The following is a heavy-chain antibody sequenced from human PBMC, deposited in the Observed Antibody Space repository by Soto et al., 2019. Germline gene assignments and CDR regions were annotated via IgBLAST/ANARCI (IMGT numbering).Heavy chain of an antibody. D-gene: IGHD5-12*01. CDR3: VRVRYSDYDFDY. J-gene: IGHJ4*02. V-gene: IGHV3-72*01. Sequence: GGSLRLSCAASRFTFSYHYMDWVRQAPGKGLEWVGRSGDKANSYTTDYAASVKGRFIISRDASENSLYLQMSSLKTEDTAVYYCVRVRYSDYDFDYWGQGTLVTVSS. CDR2: SGDKANSYTT. CDR1: RFTFSYHY.